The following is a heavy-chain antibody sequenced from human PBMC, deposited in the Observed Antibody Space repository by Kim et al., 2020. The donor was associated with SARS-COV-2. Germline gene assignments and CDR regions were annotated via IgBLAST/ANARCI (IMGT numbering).Heavy chain of an antibody. CDR2: IIPIFGTA. D-gene: IGHD3-10*01. Sequence: SVKVSCKASGGTFSSYAISWVRQAPGQGLEWMGGIIPIFGTANYAQKFQGRVTITADESTSTAYMELSSLRSEDTAVYYCARIITMVRGVGMGYYYGMDVWGQGTTVTVSS. V-gene: IGHV1-69*13. J-gene: IGHJ6*02. CDR1: GGTFSSYA. CDR3: ARIITMVRGVGMGYYYGMDV.